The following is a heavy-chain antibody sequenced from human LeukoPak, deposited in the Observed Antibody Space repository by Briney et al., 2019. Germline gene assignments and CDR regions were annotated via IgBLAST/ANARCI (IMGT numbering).Heavy chain of an antibody. CDR3: ARGLGDYAANPRNY. J-gene: IGHJ4*02. V-gene: IGHV3-30*02. D-gene: IGHD3-16*01. CDR2: IRYDGSNK. CDR1: GFTFSSYG. Sequence: GGSLRLSCAASGFTFSSYGMHWVRQAPGKGLEWVAFIRYDGSNKYYADSVKGRFTISRDDSENTLYLQINSLRVEDTAVYYCARGLGDYAANPRNYWGQGTLVTVSS.